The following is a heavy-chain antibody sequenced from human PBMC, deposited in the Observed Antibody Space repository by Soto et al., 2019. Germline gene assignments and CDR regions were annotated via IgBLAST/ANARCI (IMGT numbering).Heavy chain of an antibody. CDR2: IIPIFGTA. CDR3: ARDIAARLIPDAFDI. CDR1: GGTFSSYA. D-gene: IGHD6-6*01. J-gene: IGHJ3*02. Sequence: SVKVSCKASGGTFSSYAISWVRQAPGQGLEWMGGIIPIFGTANYAQKFQGRVTITADESTGTAYMELSSLRSEDTAVYYCARDIAARLIPDAFDIWRQGTMVTVSS. V-gene: IGHV1-69*13.